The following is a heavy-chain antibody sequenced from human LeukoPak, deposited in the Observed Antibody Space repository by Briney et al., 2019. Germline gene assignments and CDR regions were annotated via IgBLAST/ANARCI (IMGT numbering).Heavy chain of an antibody. Sequence: SETLSLTCTVSGVSISSSNSYWGWIRQPPGKGLEWIGSIYYSGSTYYNPSLKSRVTISVDTSKNQFSLKLSSVTAADTAVYYCARALDTPLRGSFDYWGQGTLVTVSS. CDR3: ARALDTPLRGSFDY. D-gene: IGHD5-18*01. CDR1: GVSISSSNSY. V-gene: IGHV4-39*07. J-gene: IGHJ4*02. CDR2: IYYSGST.